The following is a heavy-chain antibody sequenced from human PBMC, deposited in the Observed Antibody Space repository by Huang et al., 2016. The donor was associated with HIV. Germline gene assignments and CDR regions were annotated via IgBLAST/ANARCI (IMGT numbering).Heavy chain of an antibody. Sequence: QVHLQQWGAGLLKPSETLTLTCAVSGASFTGNYWTWIRQTPGKGLEWIGEINDSGATIYKPSCAIRVTISIDRSKKQFSLRLGSMTAADTAVYYCARQWVLLDYLMGMDVWGQGTTVIVSS. CDR2: INDSGAT. J-gene: IGHJ6*02. D-gene: IGHD3-3*01. V-gene: IGHV4-34*01. CDR3: ARQWVLLDYLMGMDV. CDR1: GASFTGNY.